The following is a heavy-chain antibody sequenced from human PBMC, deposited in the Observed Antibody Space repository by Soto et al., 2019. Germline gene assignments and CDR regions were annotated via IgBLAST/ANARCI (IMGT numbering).Heavy chain of an antibody. Sequence: SVKVSCKASGGTFISYAISLVRQAPGQGLEWMGGIIPIFGTANYAQKFQGRVTITADESTSTAYMELSSLRSEDTAVYYCARAPDSSSCWFDPWGQGTLVTVSS. V-gene: IGHV1-69*13. CDR2: IIPIFGTA. D-gene: IGHD6-13*01. CDR1: GGTFISYA. J-gene: IGHJ5*02. CDR3: ARAPDSSSCWFDP.